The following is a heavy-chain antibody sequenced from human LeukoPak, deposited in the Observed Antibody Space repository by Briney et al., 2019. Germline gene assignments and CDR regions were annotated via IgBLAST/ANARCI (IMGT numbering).Heavy chain of an antibody. D-gene: IGHD4-17*01. CDR1: GMSLSDYY. Sequence: SETLSLTCGVSGMSLSDYYWTWIRQSPGKGLEWIGEVSHDGDTNYNPSLKSRVSISVDTSNDQFSLKLSSVTAADTGVYYCARRALDYDDVAYFYARGSDVWGQGIKVTVS. V-gene: IGHV4-34*01. CDR2: VSHDGDT. CDR3: ARRALDYDDVAYFYARGSDV. J-gene: IGHJ6*02.